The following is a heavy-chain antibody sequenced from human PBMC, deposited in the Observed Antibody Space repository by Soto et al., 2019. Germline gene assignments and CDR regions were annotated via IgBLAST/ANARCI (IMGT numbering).Heavy chain of an antibody. D-gene: IGHD5-12*01. CDR2: ISSSGSTI. CDR3: ASQYSGYDPYYHYGMDV. Sequence: GGSLRLSCAASGFTFSSYEMNWVRQAPGKGLEWVSYISSSGSTIYYADSVKGRFTISRDNAKNSLYLQMNSLRAEDTAVYYCASQYSGYDPYYHYGMDVWGQGTTVTVSS. J-gene: IGHJ6*02. CDR1: GFTFSSYE. V-gene: IGHV3-48*03.